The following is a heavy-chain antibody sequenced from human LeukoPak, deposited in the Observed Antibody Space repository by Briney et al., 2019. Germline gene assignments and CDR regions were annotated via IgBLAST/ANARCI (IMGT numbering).Heavy chain of an antibody. J-gene: IGHJ4*02. CDR3: ARALADNRGYYLGFDC. D-gene: IGHD3-22*01. CDR2: TKQDGSEK. V-gene: IGHV3-7*01. Sequence: PGGSLRLSCAASGFTFSSYWMSWVRQAPGKGLEWVANTKQDGSEKYYVDSVKGRFTISRDNAKNSLYLQMNSLRAEDTAVYYCARALADNRGYYLGFDCWGRGTLVTVSS. CDR1: GFTFSSYW.